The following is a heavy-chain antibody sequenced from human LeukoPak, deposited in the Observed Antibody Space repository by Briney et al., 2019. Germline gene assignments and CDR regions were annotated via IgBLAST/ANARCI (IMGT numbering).Heavy chain of an antibody. Sequence: GESLRLSCAGSGFTFSSAWMSWVRQTPGKGLEWVGRIKSKSDGGTTDYAALVKGRFTISRDRSKNTVYLQMNSLETEDTAVYYCSTYAASGVWGQGTLVTVSS. CDR2: IKSKSDGGTT. D-gene: IGHD2-2*01. J-gene: IGHJ4*02. CDR1: GFTFSSAW. V-gene: IGHV3-15*01. CDR3: STYAASGV.